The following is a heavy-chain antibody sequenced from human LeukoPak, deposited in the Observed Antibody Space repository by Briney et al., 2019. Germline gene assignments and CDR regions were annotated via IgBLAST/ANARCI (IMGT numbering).Heavy chain of an antibody. CDR3: ARDPNDNYYDSSGYWVDAFDI. CDR2: ISSSSYI. Sequence: PGGSLRLSCAASGFSFSTSWMYWLRQAPGKGLVWVSSISSSSYIYCADSVKGRFTISRDNAKNSLYLQMNSLRAEDTAVYYCARDPNDNYYDSSGYWVDAFDIWGQGTMVTVSS. V-gene: IGHV3-69-1*01. J-gene: IGHJ3*02. CDR1: GFSFSTSW. D-gene: IGHD3-22*01.